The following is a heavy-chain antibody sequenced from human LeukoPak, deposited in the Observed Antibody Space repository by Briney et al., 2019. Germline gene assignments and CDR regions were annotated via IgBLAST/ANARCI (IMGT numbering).Heavy chain of an antibody. Sequence: SSETLSLTCTVSGGSISSYYWSWIRQPPGKGLEWIGYIYYSGSTNYNPSLKSRVTISVDTSKNQFSLKLSSVTAADTAVYYCARGLRYGGNSAWFDPWGQGTLVTVSS. CDR1: GGSISSYY. CDR2: IYYSGST. V-gene: IGHV4-59*01. CDR3: ARGLRYGGNSAWFDP. J-gene: IGHJ5*02. D-gene: IGHD4-23*01.